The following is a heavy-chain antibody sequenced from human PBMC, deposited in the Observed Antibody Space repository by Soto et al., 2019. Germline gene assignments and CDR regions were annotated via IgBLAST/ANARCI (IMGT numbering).Heavy chain of an antibody. J-gene: IGHJ6*03. Sequence: GGSLRLSCAASGFTFSNAWMSWVRQAPGKGLEWVGRIKSKTDGGTTDYAAPVKGRFTISRDDSKNTLYLQMNSLKTEDTAVYYCTTQPFGVVINYYYYYMDVWGKGTTVTVSS. CDR2: IKSKTDGGTT. CDR1: GFTFSNAW. V-gene: IGHV3-15*01. D-gene: IGHD3-3*01. CDR3: TTQPFGVVINYYYYYMDV.